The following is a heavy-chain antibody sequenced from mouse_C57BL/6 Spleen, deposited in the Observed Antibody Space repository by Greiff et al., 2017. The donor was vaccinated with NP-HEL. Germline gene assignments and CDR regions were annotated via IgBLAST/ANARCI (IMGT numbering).Heavy chain of an antibody. J-gene: IGHJ2*01. Sequence: VQLVESGAELVRPGTSVKMSCKASGYTFTNYWIGWAKQRPGHGLEWIGDIYPGGGYTNYNEKFKGKATLTADKSSSTAYMQFSSLTSEDSAIYYCARSDGNPFFDYWGQGTTLTVSS. CDR1: GYTFTNYW. D-gene: IGHD2-1*01. CDR2: IYPGGGYT. V-gene: IGHV1-63*01. CDR3: ARSDGNPFFDY.